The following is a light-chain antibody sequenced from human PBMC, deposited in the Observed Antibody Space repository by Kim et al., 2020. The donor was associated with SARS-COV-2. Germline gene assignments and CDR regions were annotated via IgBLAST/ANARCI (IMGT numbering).Light chain of an antibody. CDR2: AAS. V-gene: IGKV1-27*01. Sequence: ASLGDRVTITCRASQDIANSLAWYQQKPGKVPKVLIYAASTVQSGVPARFSGSGSGTEFTLTIGSLQTEDVATYYCQKYNSAPWTFGPGTKVDIK. J-gene: IGKJ1*01. CDR3: QKYNSAPWT. CDR1: QDIANS.